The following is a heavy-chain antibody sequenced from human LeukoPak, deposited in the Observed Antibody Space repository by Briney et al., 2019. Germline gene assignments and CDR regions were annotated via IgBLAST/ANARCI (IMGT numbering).Heavy chain of an antibody. CDR2: ISSSGSTI. D-gene: IGHD5-18*01. CDR3: ARVTSGSSYGAYYYYIDV. V-gene: IGHV3-11*04. CDR1: GFTFSDYY. J-gene: IGHJ6*03. Sequence: GGSLRLSCAASGFTFSDYYMSWIRQAPGKGREWVSYISSSGSTIYYADSVKGRFTISRDNAKNSLYLQMNSPRAEDTAVYYCARVTSGSSYGAYYYYIDVWGKGTTVTVSS.